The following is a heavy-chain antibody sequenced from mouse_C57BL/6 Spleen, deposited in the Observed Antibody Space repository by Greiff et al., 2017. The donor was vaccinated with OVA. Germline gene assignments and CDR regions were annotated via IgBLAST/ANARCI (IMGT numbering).Heavy chain of an antibody. CDR1: GFTFSDYG. Sequence: EVKLVESGGGLVKPGGSLKLSCAASGFTFSDYGMHWVRQAPETGLEWVAYISSGSSTNYYADTVKGRFTISRDNAKNTLFLQMTSLRSEDTAMYYWAREDRIYYAMDYWGQGTSVTVSS. CDR2: ISSGSSTN. J-gene: IGHJ4*01. CDR3: AREDRIYYAMDY. V-gene: IGHV5-17*01.